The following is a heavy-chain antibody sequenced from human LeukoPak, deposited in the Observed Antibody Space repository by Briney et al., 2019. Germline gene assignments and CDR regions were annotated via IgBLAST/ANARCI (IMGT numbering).Heavy chain of an antibody. CDR1: GFSLSTSGVG. J-gene: IGHJ5*02. V-gene: IGHV2-5*02. Sequence: ESGPTLVNPTQTLTLTCTFSGFSLSTSGVGVGWIRQPPGKALEWLALIYWDDDKRYSPSLKSRLTITKDTSKNQVVLTMTNMDPVDTATYYCAQLEGYGSGRCWFDPWGQGTLVTVSS. CDR2: IYWDDDK. D-gene: IGHD3-10*01. CDR3: AQLEGYGSGRCWFDP.